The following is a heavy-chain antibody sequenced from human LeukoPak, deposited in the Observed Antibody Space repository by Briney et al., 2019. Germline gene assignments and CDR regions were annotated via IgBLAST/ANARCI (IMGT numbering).Heavy chain of an antibody. CDR3: ARDLGLLKKEYCSSTSCYSGAFDI. CDR2: IIPIFGTA. Sequence: GASVKVSCKASGYTFTSYGISWVRQAPGQGLEWMGGIIPIFGTANYAQKFQGRVTITADESTSTAYMELSSLRSEDTAVYYCARDLGLLKKEYCSSTSCYSGAFDIWGQGTMVTVSS. CDR1: GYTFTSYG. V-gene: IGHV1-69*13. J-gene: IGHJ3*02. D-gene: IGHD2-2*02.